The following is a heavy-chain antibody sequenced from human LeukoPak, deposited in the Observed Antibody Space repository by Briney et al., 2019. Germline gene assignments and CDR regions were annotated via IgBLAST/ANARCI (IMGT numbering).Heavy chain of an antibody. CDR2: ISPGDFDT. CDR1: GYSFTTYW. Sequence: GESLQISCQASGYSFTTYWVAWVRPLPGKGLEWMGMISPGDFDTRYTPSFKGQVTISVDKSISTAYLQWSSLKASDTAIYYCARHQGGMDVWGQGTTVTVSS. CDR3: ARHQGGMDV. J-gene: IGHJ6*02. V-gene: IGHV5-51*01.